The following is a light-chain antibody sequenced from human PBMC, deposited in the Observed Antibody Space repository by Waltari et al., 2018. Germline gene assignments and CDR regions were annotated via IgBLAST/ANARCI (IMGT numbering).Light chain of an antibody. Sequence: QSVLTQPPSVSGTPGQRVTISCSGSSSNIGSNYVHWYQHLPGTAPKLLIYRNNQRPSGVPDRFSGSKSGTSASLAISGLRSEDEADYYCAAWDDSLSGWVFGGAPKLTVL. J-gene: IGLJ3*02. CDR2: RNN. V-gene: IGLV1-47*01. CDR1: SSNIGSNY. CDR3: AAWDDSLSGWV.